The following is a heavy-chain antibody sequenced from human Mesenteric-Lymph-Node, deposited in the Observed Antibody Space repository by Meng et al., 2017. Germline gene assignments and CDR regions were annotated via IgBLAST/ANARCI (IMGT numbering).Heavy chain of an antibody. D-gene: IGHD4-17*01. CDR1: GFTFSSYG. Sequence: EVQLLESGGGLVQPGGSLRLSCAASGFTFSSYGMSWVRQVPGKGLEWVSAISGSGGSTYYADSVKGRFTISRDNSKNTLYLQMNSLRAEDTAVYYCVSTVTPNFYYFDYWGQGTLVTVSS. J-gene: IGHJ4*02. CDR3: VSTVTPNFYYFDY. CDR2: ISGSGGST. V-gene: IGHV3-23*01.